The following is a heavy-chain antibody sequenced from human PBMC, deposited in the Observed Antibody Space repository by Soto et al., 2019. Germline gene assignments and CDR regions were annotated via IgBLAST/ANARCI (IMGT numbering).Heavy chain of an antibody. CDR3: ARGGPPHIRYFDWFDY. D-gene: IGHD3-9*01. Sequence: QVQLVQSGAEVKKPGASVKVSCKASGYTFTGYYMHWVRQAPGQGLEWMGWINPNSGGTNYAQKFQGWVTMTRDTSISTAYMELSRLRSDDTAVYYCARGGPPHIRYFDWFDYLGQGTLVTVSS. V-gene: IGHV1-2*04. CDR1: GYTFTGYY. J-gene: IGHJ4*02. CDR2: INPNSGGT.